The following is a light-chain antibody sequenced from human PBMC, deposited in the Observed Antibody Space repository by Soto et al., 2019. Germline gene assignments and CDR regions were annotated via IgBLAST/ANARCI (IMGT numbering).Light chain of an antibody. CDR1: HSVSRN. CDR2: GAX. Sequence: VRTKTKETLLVSPGERATLSXRGSHSVSRNLPWYQQNPGKXTRLVXXGAXTRATGIPARFSGGGSGKEFTLTIISLQSADVVGYYCQHYHRLPLRPFGQGT. CDR3: QHYHRLPLRP. J-gene: IGKJ1*01. V-gene: IGKV3-15*01.